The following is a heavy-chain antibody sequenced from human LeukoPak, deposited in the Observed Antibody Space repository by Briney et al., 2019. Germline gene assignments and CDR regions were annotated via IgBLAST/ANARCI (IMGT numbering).Heavy chain of an antibody. CDR3: AREFPNYYGSGNRGMDV. CDR1: GFTFSSYS. CDR2: IWYDGSNK. V-gene: IGHV3-33*01. J-gene: IGHJ6*04. Sequence: GGSLRLSCAASGFTFSSYSMHWVRKAPGKGLEWEAVIWYDGSNKYYADSVKGRFTISRDNSKNTPYLQMNSLRAEDTAVYYCAREFPNYYGSGNRGMDVWGKGTTVTVSS. D-gene: IGHD3-10*01.